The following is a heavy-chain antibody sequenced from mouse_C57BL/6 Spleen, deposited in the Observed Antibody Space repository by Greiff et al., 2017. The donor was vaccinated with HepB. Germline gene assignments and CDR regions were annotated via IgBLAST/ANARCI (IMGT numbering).Heavy chain of an antibody. V-gene: IGHV1-52*01. J-gene: IGHJ4*01. CDR3: ARRDDYDVRAMDY. D-gene: IGHD2-4*01. CDR2: IDPSDSET. Sequence: QVQLKQPGAELVRPGSSVKLSCKASGYTFTSYWMHWVKQRPIQGLEWIGNIDPSDSETHYNQKFKDKATLTVDKSSSTAYMQLSSLTSEDSAVYYCARRDDYDVRAMDYWGQGTSVTVSS. CDR1: GYTFTSYW.